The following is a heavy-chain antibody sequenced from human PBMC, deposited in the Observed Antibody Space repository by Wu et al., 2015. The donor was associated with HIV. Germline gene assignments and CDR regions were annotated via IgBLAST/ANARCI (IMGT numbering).Heavy chain of an antibody. Sequence: QAQLVQSGAEVTKPGASVKVSCKASPYTFTSFGIGWVRQAPGQGLEWMGWISAYNGNTNYAQKLQGRVTMTTDTSTSTAYMELRSLRSDDTAVYYCARGGVYGVNVGDYSYYYYIDVWGKGTTVTVSS. CDR3: ARGGVYGVNVGDYSYYYYIDV. V-gene: IGHV1-18*01. CDR1: PYTFTSFG. J-gene: IGHJ6*03. CDR2: ISAYNGNT. D-gene: IGHD4-23*01.